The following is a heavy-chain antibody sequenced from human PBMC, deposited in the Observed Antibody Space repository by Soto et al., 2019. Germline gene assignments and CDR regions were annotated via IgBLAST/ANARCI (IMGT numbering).Heavy chain of an antibody. J-gene: IGHJ3*02. CDR2: ISTNGDIT. CDR1: GFPFSNYP. V-gene: IGHV3-64*02. Sequence: PGGSLRLSCVASGFPFSNYPMHWVRQAPGKKLEYLSVISTNGDITYYADSVKGRLTISRDNSKSTLYLQMVSLRPEDMAIYYCARGFTLAFDIWGQGTTVTVSS. CDR3: ARGFTLAFDI.